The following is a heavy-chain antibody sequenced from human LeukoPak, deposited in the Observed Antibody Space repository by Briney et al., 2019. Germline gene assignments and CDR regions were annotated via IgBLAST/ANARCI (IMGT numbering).Heavy chain of an antibody. CDR3: ARAMQLSSSQLGWFDP. CDR2: NYYSGST. V-gene: IGHV4-59*01. J-gene: IGHJ5*02. Sequence: PSETLSLTCTVSGGSISSYYWSWIRQPPGKGLGWIGYNYYSGSTHYNPSLKSRLTISVDTSKNQFSMKLSTVTAADTAVFYCARAMQLSSSQLGWFDPGGQGTLVTVSS. CDR1: GGSISSYY. D-gene: IGHD6-13*01.